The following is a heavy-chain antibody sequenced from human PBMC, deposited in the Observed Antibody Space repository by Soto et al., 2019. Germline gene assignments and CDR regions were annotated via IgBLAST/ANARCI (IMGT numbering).Heavy chain of an antibody. D-gene: IGHD2-2*01. Sequence: SDKCSVAEGSSSRFYGSRLRKTPGKGLEWIGYIYYSGSTSYNPSLKSRVTISVDTSKNQFSLKLSSVTAADTAVYYCARADSIVVVQAAIQKIVCFDPWGQGTPVTVSS. CDR1: EGSSSRFY. CDR2: IYYSGST. CDR3: ARADSIVVVQAAIQKIVCFDP. V-gene: IGHV4-59*01. J-gene: IGHJ5*02.